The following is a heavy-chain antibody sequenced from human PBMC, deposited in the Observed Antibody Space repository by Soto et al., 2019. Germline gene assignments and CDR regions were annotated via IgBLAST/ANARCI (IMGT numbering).Heavy chain of an antibody. J-gene: IGHJ4*02. D-gene: IGHD4-17*01. V-gene: IGHV3-30*18. CDR1: GFTFSSYG. CDR3: AKDYGGKNYYFDY. Sequence: GGSLSLSCAASGFTFSSYGMHWVRQAPGKGLEWVAVISYDGSNKYYADSVKGRFTISRDNSKNTLYLQMNSLRAEDTAVYYCAKDYGGKNYYFDYWGQGTLVTVS. CDR2: ISYDGSNK.